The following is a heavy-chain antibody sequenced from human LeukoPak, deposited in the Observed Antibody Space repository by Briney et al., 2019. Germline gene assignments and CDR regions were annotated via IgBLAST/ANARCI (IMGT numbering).Heavy chain of an antibody. Sequence: GGSLRLSCAASGFTFSNAWLSWVRQAPGKGLEWFGRIKSRTDGGTTDYAARVKGRFTISRDDSKNTLYRQMNSLKTEDTAVYYCTADITMTLDYYYYYMDVWGKGTTVTVSS. J-gene: IGHJ6*03. CDR3: TADITMTLDYYYYYMDV. CDR1: GFTFSNAW. D-gene: IGHD3-22*01. CDR2: IKSRTDGGTT. V-gene: IGHV3-15*01.